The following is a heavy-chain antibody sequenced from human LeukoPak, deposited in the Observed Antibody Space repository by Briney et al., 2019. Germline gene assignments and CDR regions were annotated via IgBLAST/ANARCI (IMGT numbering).Heavy chain of an antibody. CDR1: GXSISSSNW. CDR2: IYHSGST. D-gene: IGHD3-22*01. V-gene: IGHV4-4*02. J-gene: IGHJ4*02. CDR3: ARVRYDRSGYYYDY. Sequence: PSETLSLTCAVSGXSISSSNWWSWVRQPPGKGLEGIGEIYHSGSTNYNPSLKSRVTISVDKSKNQFSLKVSSVTAADTAVYYCARVRYDRSGYYYDYWGQGTLVTVSS.